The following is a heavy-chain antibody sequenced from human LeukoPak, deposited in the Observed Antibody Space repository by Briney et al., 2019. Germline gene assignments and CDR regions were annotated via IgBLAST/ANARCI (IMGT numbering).Heavy chain of an antibody. CDR2: IYYSGST. J-gene: IGHJ4*02. Sequence: SETLSLTCTVSGGSISSSSYYWGWIRQPPGKGLEWIGSIYYSGSTYYNPSLKSRVTISVDTSKNQFSPKLSSVTAADTAVYYCAIRGYSGYVGDYWGQGTLVTVSS. CDR3: AIRGYSGYVGDY. CDR1: GGSISSSSYY. V-gene: IGHV4-39*07. D-gene: IGHD5-12*01.